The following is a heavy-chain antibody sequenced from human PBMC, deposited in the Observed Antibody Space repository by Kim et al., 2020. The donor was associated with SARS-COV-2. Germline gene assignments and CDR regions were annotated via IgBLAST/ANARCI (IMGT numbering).Heavy chain of an antibody. CDR1: GFTFSSYG. Sequence: GGSLRLSCAASGFTFSSYGMHWVRQAPGKGLEWVAVISYDGSNKYYADSVKGRFTISRDNSKNTLYLQMNSLRAEDTAVYYCAKDQGYSYGQFDYWGQGTLVTVSS. CDR2: ISYDGSNK. V-gene: IGHV3-30*18. CDR3: AKDQGYSYGQFDY. J-gene: IGHJ4*02. D-gene: IGHD5-18*01.